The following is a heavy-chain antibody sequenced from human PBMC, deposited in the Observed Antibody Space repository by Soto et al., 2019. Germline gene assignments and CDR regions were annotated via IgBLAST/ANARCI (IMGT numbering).Heavy chain of an antibody. V-gene: IGHV3-30*18. CDR3: AKEAPGGWHFFHT. CDR1: GFTFRTYG. CDR2: ISDDGSQK. D-gene: IGHD6-19*01. J-gene: IGHJ1*01. Sequence: GGSLRLSCAASGFTFRTYGMHWVRQAPGKGLEWVAFISDDGSQKYYGDSVKGRFTISRDNSKNTLSLRMISLRTEDTSVYYCAKEAPGGWHFFHTWGQGTMVTVYS.